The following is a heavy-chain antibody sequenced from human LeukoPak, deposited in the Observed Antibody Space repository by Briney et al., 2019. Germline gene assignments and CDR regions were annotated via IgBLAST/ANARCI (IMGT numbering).Heavy chain of an antibody. CDR3: TTAVTYYYDSSGYSGLDY. CDR1: GFTFSNAW. Sequence: PGGSLRLSCAASGFTFSNAWMSWVRQAPGKGLEWVGRIKSKTDGGTTDYAAPVKGRFTISRDDSKNTLYLQMNSLKTEDTAVYYCTTAVTYYYDSSGYSGLDYWGQGTLVTVSS. D-gene: IGHD3-22*01. CDR2: IKSKTDGGTT. V-gene: IGHV3-15*01. J-gene: IGHJ4*02.